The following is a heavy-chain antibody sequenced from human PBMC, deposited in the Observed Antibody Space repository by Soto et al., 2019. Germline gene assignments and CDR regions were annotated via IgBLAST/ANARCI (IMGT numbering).Heavy chain of an antibody. J-gene: IGHJ4*02. CDR2: ISDSGEST. D-gene: IGHD2-15*01. CDR1: GFTFGSYA. CDR3: AKHRSGVVASATNY. Sequence: EVQLLESGGDLVQPGGSLRPSCAVSGFTFGSYAMSGVRRAPGKGLEWVSVISDSGESTYYADSVKGRFTISRDNSKNTLYVQMNSLRVEDTAVYYCAKHRSGVVASATNYWGQGTLVTVSS. V-gene: IGHV3-23*01.